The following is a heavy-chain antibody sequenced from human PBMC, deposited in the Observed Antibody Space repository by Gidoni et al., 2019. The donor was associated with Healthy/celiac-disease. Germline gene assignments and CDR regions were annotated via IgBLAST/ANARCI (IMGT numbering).Heavy chain of an antibody. J-gene: IGHJ4*02. D-gene: IGHD3-22*01. CDR2: IFHSGST. V-gene: IGHV4-30-2*01. Sequence: QLQLQESGSGLVKPSQTLSLTCAVSGGSISSGGYSWSWIRQPPGKGLEWIGYIFHSGSTYYNPSLKSRVTISVDRSKNQFSLKLSSVTAADTAVYYCARDLVDSSGYYYTGYWGQGTLVTVSS. CDR3: ARDLVDSSGYYYTGY. CDR1: GGSISSGGYS.